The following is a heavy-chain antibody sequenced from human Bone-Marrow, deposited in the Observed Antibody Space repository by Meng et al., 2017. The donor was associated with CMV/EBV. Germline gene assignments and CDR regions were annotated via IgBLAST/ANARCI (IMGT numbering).Heavy chain of an antibody. V-gene: IGHV3-48*03. CDR2: IGTSGSTK. CDR3: AREVASAGPAFDY. D-gene: IGHD6-13*01. Sequence: SLKISCVASGFTFSSYEMNWVRQAPGKGLEWVSYIGTSGSTKYYADSVKGRFTISRDNAKNSLYLQMTSLRAEDTAVYYCAREVASAGPAFDYWGQGTLVTVSS. J-gene: IGHJ4*02. CDR1: GFTFSSYE.